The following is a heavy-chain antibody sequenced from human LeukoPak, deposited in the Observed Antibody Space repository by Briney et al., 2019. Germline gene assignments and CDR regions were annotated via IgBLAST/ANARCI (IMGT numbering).Heavy chain of an antibody. CDR3: VREARGYHYTYFDY. J-gene: IGHJ4*02. V-gene: IGHV3-13*01. CDR2: LASGSQT. Sequence: GGSLRLSCTASGFTLGRHDMHWVRQTTGEGLEWVAALASGSQTFYAGSVKGRFTVSREDAKNSLYLQMNSLRAGDTAVYYCVREARGYHYTYFDYWGQGTLVTVSS. D-gene: IGHD5-18*01. CDR1: GFTLGRHD.